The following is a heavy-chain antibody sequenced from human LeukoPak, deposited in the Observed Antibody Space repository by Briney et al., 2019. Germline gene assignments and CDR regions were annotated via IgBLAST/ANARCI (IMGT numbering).Heavy chain of an antibody. J-gene: IGHJ6*03. CDR3: ARSSRDFSSGYVGGYYYMDV. CDR2: ISDSGST. CDR1: GGSISRHY. V-gene: IGHV4-59*11. Sequence: SETLSLTCTVSGGSISRHYWTWIRQPPGKGLEWIGYISDSGSTTYNPSLKSRVSISIATPRNQFYLELSSVPAADTAVYYCARSSRDFSSGYVGGYYYMDVWGKGTSVTVSS. D-gene: IGHD3-3*01.